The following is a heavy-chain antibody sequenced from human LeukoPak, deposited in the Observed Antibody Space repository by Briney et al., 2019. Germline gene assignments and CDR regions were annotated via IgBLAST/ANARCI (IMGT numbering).Heavy chain of an antibody. Sequence: GASVKVSCKASGYTFTSYGTSWVRQAPGQGLEWMGWISAYNGNTNYAQKLQGRVTMTTDTSTSTAYMELRSLRSDDTAVYYCARDYGDCSRRAEYFQHWGQGTLVTVSS. J-gene: IGHJ1*01. CDR1: GYTFTSYG. D-gene: IGHD4-17*01. V-gene: IGHV1-18*01. CDR2: ISAYNGNT. CDR3: ARDYGDCSRRAEYFQH.